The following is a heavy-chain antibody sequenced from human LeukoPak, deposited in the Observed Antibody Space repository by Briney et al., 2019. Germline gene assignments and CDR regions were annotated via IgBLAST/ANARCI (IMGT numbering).Heavy chain of an antibody. V-gene: IGHV3-74*01. Sequence: PGGSLRLSCAASGFTFSRYWMHWVRQAPGKGLVWVSCIKSDGSSTSIADSAKGRFTISRDNAKNTVYLQMNSLRAEDTAVYYCVRDNRSYNFDYWGQGTLVTVPS. D-gene: IGHD1-26*01. J-gene: IGHJ4*02. CDR3: VRDNRSYNFDY. CDR1: GFTFSRYW. CDR2: IKSDGSST.